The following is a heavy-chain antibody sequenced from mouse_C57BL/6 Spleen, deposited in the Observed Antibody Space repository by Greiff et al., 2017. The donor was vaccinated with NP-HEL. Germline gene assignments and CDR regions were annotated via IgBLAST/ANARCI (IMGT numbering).Heavy chain of an antibody. V-gene: IGHV1-76*01. CDR2: INPGSGNT. J-gene: IGHJ2*01. CDR3: AREGGYYYYFDY. CDR1: GYTFTDYY. D-gene: IGHD1-1*01. Sequence: QVQLQQSGAELVRPGASVKLSCKASGYTFTDYYINWVKQRPGQGLEWIARINPGSGNTYYNEKFKGKATLTAEKSSSTAYMQLSSLTSEDSAVYFCAREGGYYYYFDYWGQGTTLTVSS.